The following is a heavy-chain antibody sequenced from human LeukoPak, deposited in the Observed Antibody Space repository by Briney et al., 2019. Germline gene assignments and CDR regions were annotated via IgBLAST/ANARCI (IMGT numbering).Heavy chain of an antibody. J-gene: IGHJ6*03. V-gene: IGHV4-34*01. Sequence: SETLSLTCAVYGGSFSGYYWSWIRQPPGKGLEWIGEINHSGSTNYNPSLKSRVTISVDTSKNQFSLKLSSVTAADTAVYYCARLKISGYVRGNYYYMDVWGKGTTVTISS. CDR2: INHSGST. CDR1: GGSFSGYY. CDR3: ARLKISGYVRGNYYYMDV. D-gene: IGHD5-12*01.